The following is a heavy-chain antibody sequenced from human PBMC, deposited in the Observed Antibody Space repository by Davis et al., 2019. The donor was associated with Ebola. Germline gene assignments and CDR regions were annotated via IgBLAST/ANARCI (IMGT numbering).Heavy chain of an antibody. CDR2: IGASGDNT. J-gene: IGHJ5*01. V-gene: IGHV3-23*01. CDR1: GFAFSNYA. D-gene: IGHD3-10*01. CDR3: ARKPSGENWFDS. Sequence: GESLKISCGASGFAFSNYAMQWVRQAPGKGLAWVSAIGASGDNTYYADSVKGRFTISRDNSKNTLYLQMNSLRADDTAIYYCARKPSGENWFDSWGQGTLVTVSS.